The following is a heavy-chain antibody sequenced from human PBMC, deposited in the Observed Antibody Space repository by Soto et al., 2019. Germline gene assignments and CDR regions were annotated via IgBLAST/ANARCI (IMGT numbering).Heavy chain of an antibody. D-gene: IGHD3-10*01. CDR3: ANVSRKSSAIDFDY. Sequence: QVQLVQSGAELKKPGASVKVSCKASGYTFSNYDMNWVRQATGQGPEWIGWVNPNNGDTGYAQKFQGRVTLTTAISSTTAYMEMTSLRSEDTAIYYCANVSRKSSAIDFDYWGQGTLITVSS. CDR2: VNPNNGDT. J-gene: IGHJ4*02. CDR1: GYTFSNYD. V-gene: IGHV1-8*01.